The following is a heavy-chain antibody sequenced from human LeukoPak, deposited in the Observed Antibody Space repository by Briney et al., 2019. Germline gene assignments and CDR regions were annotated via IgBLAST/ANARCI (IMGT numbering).Heavy chain of an antibody. CDR3: ARTTMVREVISYYYYMDV. J-gene: IGHJ6*03. V-gene: IGHV1-69*05. CDR2: IIPIFGTA. D-gene: IGHD3-10*01. CDR1: GGTFSSYA. Sequence: ASVKVSCKASGGTFSSYAISWVRQAPGQGLEWMGGIIPIFGTANYAQKFQGRVTITTDESTSTAYMELSSLRSEDTAVYYCARTTMVREVISYYYYMDVWGKGTTVTVSS.